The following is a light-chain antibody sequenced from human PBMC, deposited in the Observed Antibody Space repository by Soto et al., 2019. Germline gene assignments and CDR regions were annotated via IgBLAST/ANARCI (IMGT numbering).Light chain of an antibody. Sequence: QSVLTQPASVSGSPGQSITISCTGTSSDVGHYNYVSWYQQYPGKAPKLMIYEVNNRPSGVSNRFSGSKSGNTASLTISGLQPEDEADYYCRSYPRNSPYVFGTGTKVTVL. CDR1: SSDVGHYNY. J-gene: IGLJ1*01. CDR3: RSYPRNSPYV. CDR2: EVN. V-gene: IGLV2-14*01.